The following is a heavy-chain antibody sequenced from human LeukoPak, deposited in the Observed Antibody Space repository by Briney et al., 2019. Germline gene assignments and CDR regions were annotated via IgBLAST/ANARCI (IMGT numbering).Heavy chain of an antibody. CDR3: ARNMAGYLCAFDI. CDR1: GFTFSSYG. Sequence: PGGSLRLSCAASGFTFSSYGMHWVRQAPGKGLEWVSGIGGSGGSTYYADSVKGRFTISRDNSKNTLYLQMNSLRAEDTAVYYCARNMAGYLCAFDIWGQGTMVTVSS. J-gene: IGHJ3*02. D-gene: IGHD3-16*01. V-gene: IGHV3-NL1*01. CDR2: IGGSGGST.